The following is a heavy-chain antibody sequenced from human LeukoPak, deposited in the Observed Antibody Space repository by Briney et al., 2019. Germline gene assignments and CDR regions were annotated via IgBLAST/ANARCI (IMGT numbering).Heavy chain of an antibody. Sequence: PGGSLRLSCAASGFTFSSYWMSWVRQAPGEGLEWVANIKQDGSEKYYVDSVKGRFTISRDNAKNSLYLQMNSLRAEDTALYFCARSVPDYTRFDYWGQGALVTVSS. V-gene: IGHV3-7*03. CDR3: ARSVPDYTRFDY. CDR1: GFTFSSYW. CDR2: IKQDGSEK. J-gene: IGHJ4*02. D-gene: IGHD4-11*01.